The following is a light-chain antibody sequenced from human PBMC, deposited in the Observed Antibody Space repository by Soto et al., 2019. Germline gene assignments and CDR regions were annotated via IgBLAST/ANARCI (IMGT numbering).Light chain of an antibody. Sequence: QSVLTQPASVSGSPGQSITISCTGTSSDVGGYNYVSWYQQHPGKAPELMIYDVSNRPSGVSNRFSGSKSDNTASLTISGLQPEDEADYYCSSYTSSSTPCVFGTGTKLTVL. CDR2: DVS. CDR1: SSDVGGYNY. J-gene: IGLJ1*01. V-gene: IGLV2-14*01. CDR3: SSYTSSSTPCV.